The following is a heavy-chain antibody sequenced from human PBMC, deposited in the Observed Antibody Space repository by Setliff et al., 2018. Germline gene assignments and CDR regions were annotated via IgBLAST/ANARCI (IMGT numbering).Heavy chain of an antibody. CDR2: IYVNGGST. Sequence: PSETLSLTCSVSGDSISSGIYHWSWIRQPAGKGLEWIGRIYVNGGSTTYSPSLKSRVTISVDTSKNQFSLKLSSVTAADTAVYYCAGSLGGFDYWGQGTLVTVSS. J-gene: IGHJ4*02. V-gene: IGHV4-61*02. CDR3: AGSLGGFDY. CDR1: GDSISSGIYH. D-gene: IGHD3-16*01.